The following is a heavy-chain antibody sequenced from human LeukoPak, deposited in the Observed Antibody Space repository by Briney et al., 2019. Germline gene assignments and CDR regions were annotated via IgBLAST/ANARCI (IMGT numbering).Heavy chain of an antibody. D-gene: IGHD3-22*01. J-gene: IGHJ4*02. Sequence: PSQTLSLTCTVSGGSISSGDYYWSWIRQPPGKGLEWIGYIYYSGSTYYNPSLKSRVTISVDTSKNQFSLKLSSVTAADTAVYYCGGADSSGYFDYWGQGTLVTVSS. CDR3: GGADSSGYFDY. CDR1: GGSISSGDYY. V-gene: IGHV4-30-4*01. CDR2: IYYSGST.